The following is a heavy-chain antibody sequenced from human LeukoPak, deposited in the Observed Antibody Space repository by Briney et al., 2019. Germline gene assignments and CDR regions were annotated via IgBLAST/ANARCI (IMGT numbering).Heavy chain of an antibody. CDR3: ARRLETYLYGSGSYLRGHYFDY. V-gene: IGHV4-39*01. J-gene: IGHJ4*02. CDR2: IYYNGNSY. Sequence: SETLSLTCTVSGGSIGSTSYYWGWIRQPPGKGLEWIGTIYYNGNSYYYNPSLKSRVTISVDTSKNQFSLKLNSVTAADTAVYFCARRLETYLYGSGSYLRGHYFDYWGQGALVTVSS. CDR1: GGSIGSTSYY. D-gene: IGHD3-10*01.